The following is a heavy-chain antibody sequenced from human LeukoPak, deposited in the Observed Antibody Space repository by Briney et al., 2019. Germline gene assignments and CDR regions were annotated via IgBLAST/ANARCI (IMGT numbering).Heavy chain of an antibody. Sequence: GGSLRLSCAASGFTFSSYGMHWVRQAPGKGLEWVAFIRYDGSNKYYADSVKGRFTISRDNSKNTLYLQMNSLRAEDTAVYYCARDSFIAAAASDYWGQGTLVTVSS. CDR1: GFTFSSYG. D-gene: IGHD6-13*01. J-gene: IGHJ4*02. CDR2: IRYDGSNK. CDR3: ARDSFIAAAASDY. V-gene: IGHV3-30*02.